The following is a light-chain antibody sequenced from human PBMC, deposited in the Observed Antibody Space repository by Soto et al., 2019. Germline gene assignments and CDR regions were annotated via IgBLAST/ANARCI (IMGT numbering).Light chain of an antibody. CDR2: DVS. J-gene: IGLJ1*01. CDR3: SSYTSSSTLEV. V-gene: IGLV2-14*01. Sequence: QSVLTQPASVSGSPGQSVTISWPGTRSDVGAYNYVSWDQQHPGKAPKLMIYDVSNRPSGVSNRFSGSKSGNTASLTISGLQAEDEADYYCSSYTSSSTLEVFGTGTKVTV. CDR1: RSDVGAYNY.